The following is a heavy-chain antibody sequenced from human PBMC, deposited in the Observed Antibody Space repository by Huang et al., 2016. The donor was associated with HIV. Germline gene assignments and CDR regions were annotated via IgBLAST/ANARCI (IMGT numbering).Heavy chain of an antibody. Sequence: QVHLVESGGGVVQPGGSLRLSCAASGFKLSGFGMYWVRQAPGKGMDWVAVISYDGRSQFYTDSVKGRFTISRDNSDNTLSLQMKGLRPDDTAVYYCAKESRWFSDFDHWGQGVLVSVSS. CDR1: GFKLSGFG. D-gene: IGHD2-15*01. CDR2: ISYDGRSQ. J-gene: IGHJ4*02. V-gene: IGHV3-30*18. CDR3: AKESRWFSDFDH.